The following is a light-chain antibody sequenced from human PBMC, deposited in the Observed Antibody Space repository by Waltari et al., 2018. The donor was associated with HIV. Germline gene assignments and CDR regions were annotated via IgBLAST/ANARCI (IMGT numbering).Light chain of an antibody. CDR2: DDS. V-gene: IGLV3-21*04. J-gene: IGLJ3*02. CDR1: NIGSKS. Sequence: SYVLTQPPSVSVAPGKTARITCGGNNIGSKSVHWYQQKPGQAPVLVIYDDSDRPSGSPERFSGSNSGNTATLTISRVEAGDEADYYCAAWDDSLNGWVFGGGTKLTVL. CDR3: AAWDDSLNGWV.